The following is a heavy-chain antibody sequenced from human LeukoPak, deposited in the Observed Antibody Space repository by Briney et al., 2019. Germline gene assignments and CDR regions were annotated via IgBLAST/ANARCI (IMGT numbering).Heavy chain of an antibody. Sequence: GGSLRLSCVASGFTFSSHGMNWVRQAPGKGLEWVSGIIPSGHTTYYADSVRGRFTISRDNSRNTVYLQMNSLRAEDTAVYYCAKDLSPGTYDYWGQGTLVTVSS. V-gene: IGHV3-23*01. CDR3: AKDLSPGTYDY. CDR2: IIPSGHTT. D-gene: IGHD1-1*01. J-gene: IGHJ4*02. CDR1: GFTFSSHG.